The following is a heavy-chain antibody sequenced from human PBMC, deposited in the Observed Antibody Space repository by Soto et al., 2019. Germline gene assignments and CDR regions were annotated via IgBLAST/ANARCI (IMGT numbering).Heavy chain of an antibody. CDR1: GGSFSGYY. J-gene: IGHJ5*02. V-gene: IGHV4-34*01. D-gene: IGHD2-2*02. CDR3: ARLSRRVGYCSSTSCYTTPRGTYNWFDP. Sequence: QVQLQQWGAGLLKPSETLSLTCAVYGGSFSGYYWSWIRQPPGKGLEWLGEINHSGITNYNPFLKGRGAKSVDTSKNQFSLKLSSVTAADTAVYYCARLSRRVGYCSSTSCYTTPRGTYNWFDPWGQGTLVTVS. CDR2: INHSGIT.